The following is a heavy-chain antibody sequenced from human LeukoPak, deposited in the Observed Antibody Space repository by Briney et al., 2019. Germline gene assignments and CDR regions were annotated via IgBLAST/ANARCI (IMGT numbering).Heavy chain of an antibody. CDR3: ASYLVVPAVSSEYSSSSEYMDV. V-gene: IGHV6-1*01. CDR1: GDSVSSNSAS. CDR2: TYYRSKWYN. D-gene: IGHD6-6*01. J-gene: IGHJ6*03. Sequence: SQTLSLTCAISGDSVSSNSASWNWIRQSPSRGLEWLGRTYYRSKWYNHYAVSVKSRITINPDTSKNQFSLQLNSVTPEDTAVYYCASYLVVPAVSSEYSSSSEYMDVWGKGTTVTVSS.